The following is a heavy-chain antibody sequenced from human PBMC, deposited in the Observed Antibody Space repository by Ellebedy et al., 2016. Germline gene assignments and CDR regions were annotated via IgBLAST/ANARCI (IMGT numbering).Heavy chain of an antibody. V-gene: IGHV1-18*01. CDR2: ISAHNGNT. Sequence: ASVKVSCKASGDTFTSYGISWVRQAPGQGLEWMGWISAHNGNTQFAKKFQGRVTMSTDTSTSTAYMELRSLRSDDTAVYYCARDPRRLWFGEYHDAFDIWGQGTMVTVPS. D-gene: IGHD3-10*01. J-gene: IGHJ3*02. CDR1: GDTFTSYG. CDR3: ARDPRRLWFGEYHDAFDI.